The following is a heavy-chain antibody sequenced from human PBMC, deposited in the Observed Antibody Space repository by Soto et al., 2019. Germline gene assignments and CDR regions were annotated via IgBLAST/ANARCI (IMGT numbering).Heavy chain of an antibody. CDR3: ARDRAYCGGDCSGTSYNWFDP. J-gene: IGHJ5*02. V-gene: IGHV1-18*01. CDR1: GYTFTSYG. Sequence: ASVKVSCKASGYTFTSYGISWVRQAPGQGLEWMGWISAYNGNTNYAQKLQGRVTMTTDTSTSTAYMELRSLRSDDTAVYYCARDRAYCGGDCSGTSYNWFDPWGQGTLVTVSS. D-gene: IGHD2-21*02. CDR2: ISAYNGNT.